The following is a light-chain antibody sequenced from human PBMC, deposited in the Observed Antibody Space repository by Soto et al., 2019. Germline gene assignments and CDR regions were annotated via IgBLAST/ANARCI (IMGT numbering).Light chain of an antibody. J-gene: IGKJ2*01. CDR2: KVS. Sequence: DVVMTQSPLSVPVTLGQPASISCRSSQSLAYSDGNTYLNWFQQRPGQSPRRLFYKVSNRDSGVPDRFSGSGLGTDFTLKISRGEAEDVGVYYCMQGTHWPPYTFGQGTKLEIK. CDR1: QSLAYSDGNTY. CDR3: MQGTHWPPYT. V-gene: IGKV2-30*01.